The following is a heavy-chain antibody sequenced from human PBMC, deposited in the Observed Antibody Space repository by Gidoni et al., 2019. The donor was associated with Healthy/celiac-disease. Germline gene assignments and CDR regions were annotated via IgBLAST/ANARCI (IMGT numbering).Heavy chain of an antibody. D-gene: IGHD3-3*01. CDR2: IYYSGST. Sequence: QVQLQESGPGLVKPSETLSPTCTLPGGSTSCSYWSWIRQPPGQGLEWIGYIYYSGSTNYNPSLKSRVTISVDTSKNQFSLKLSSVTAADTAVYYCAREPIFGVESYYYYGMDVWGQGTTVTVSS. CDR3: AREPIFGVESYYYYGMDV. CDR1: GGSTSCSY. J-gene: IGHJ6*02. V-gene: IGHV4-59*01.